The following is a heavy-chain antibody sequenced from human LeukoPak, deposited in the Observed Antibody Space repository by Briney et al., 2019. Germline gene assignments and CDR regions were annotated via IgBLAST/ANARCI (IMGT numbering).Heavy chain of an antibody. CDR2: IRSKADGGTT. D-gene: IGHD6-19*01. V-gene: IGHV3-15*01. CDR1: GFTLKNAW. Sequence: GGSLRLSCVASGFTLKNAWMSWVRQAPGKGLEWVGRIRSKADGGTTDYAAPVKGRFTISRDDSKNTLYLQMNSLKTEDTAVYYCTTGTEQQWLSLDYWGQGTLVTVSS. J-gene: IGHJ4*02. CDR3: TTGTEQQWLSLDY.